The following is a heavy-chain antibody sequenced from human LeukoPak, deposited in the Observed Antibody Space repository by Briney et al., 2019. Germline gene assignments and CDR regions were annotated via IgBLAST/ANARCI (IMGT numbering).Heavy chain of an antibody. CDR1: GGSISSGSYY. V-gene: IGHV4-61*02. CDR3: ARKGGSSGWYTRHYFDY. D-gene: IGHD6-19*01. CDR2: IYTSGST. J-gene: IGHJ4*02. Sequence: PSETLSLTCTVSGGSISSGSYYWSWIRQPAGKGLEWIGRIYTSGSTNYNPSLKSRVTISVDTSKNQFSLKLSSVTAADTAVYYCARKGGSSGWYTRHYFDYWGQGTLVTVSS.